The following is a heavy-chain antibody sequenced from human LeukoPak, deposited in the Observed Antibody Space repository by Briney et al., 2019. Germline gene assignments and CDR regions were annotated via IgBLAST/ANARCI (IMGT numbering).Heavy chain of an antibody. D-gene: IGHD2-21*02. J-gene: IGHJ4*02. CDR3: AKDATRDGCGLFDY. CDR2: ISWNSGSI. Sequence: GGSLRLSCAASGFTFDDYAMHWVRQAPGKGLEWVSGISWNSGSIGYADSVKGRFTISRDNAKNSLYLQMNSLRAEDTALYYCAKDATRDGCGLFDYWGQGTLVTVSS. V-gene: IGHV3-9*01. CDR1: GFTFDDYA.